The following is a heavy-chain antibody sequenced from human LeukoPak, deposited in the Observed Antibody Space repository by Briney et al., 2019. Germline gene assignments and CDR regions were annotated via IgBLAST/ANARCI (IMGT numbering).Heavy chain of an antibody. V-gene: IGHV3-11*04. CDR2: ISSSVSTI. Sequence: GGSLRLSCAASGFTFSDYYMSWIREAPGKGLGWVSYISSSVSTIYYADSVKGRFTISRDNAKNTPYLQMNSLRVEDTAVYYCARSLVVGATYPYHWGQGTLVTVSS. D-gene: IGHD1-26*01. CDR1: GFTFSDYY. CDR3: ARSLVVGATYPYH. J-gene: IGHJ5*02.